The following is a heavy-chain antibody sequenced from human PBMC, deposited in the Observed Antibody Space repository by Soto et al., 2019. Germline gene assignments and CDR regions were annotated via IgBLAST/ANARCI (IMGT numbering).Heavy chain of an antibody. CDR1: GFPFSTTD. V-gene: IGHV3-23*01. Sequence: EFQVMQSGGGLVQPGGSLRLACAASGFPFSTTDMSWVRQAPGKGLEWVSTIGGGETTYYADSVKGRFTISRDNSKNTVYLQMDGLRVDDTAVYYCAKNSGWFNTWGQGDLVTVSS. CDR3: AKNSGWFNT. CDR2: IGGGETT. J-gene: IGHJ5*02. D-gene: IGHD3-10*01.